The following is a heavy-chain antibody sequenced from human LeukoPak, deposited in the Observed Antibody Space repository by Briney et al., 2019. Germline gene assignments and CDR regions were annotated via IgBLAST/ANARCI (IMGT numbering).Heavy chain of an antibody. CDR1: GFTFSSYA. V-gene: IGHV3-23*01. D-gene: IGHD1-26*01. CDR2: ICGGGGST. Sequence: GGALRLSCAASGFTFSSYAMSWVRQAPGKGLEWVSAICGGGGSTYYADSVKGRFTISRDNSKKTLYLQVNGLRAEDTAVYYCAKGGKWDVTPFDYWGQGTLVTVSS. J-gene: IGHJ4*02. CDR3: AKGGKWDVTPFDY.